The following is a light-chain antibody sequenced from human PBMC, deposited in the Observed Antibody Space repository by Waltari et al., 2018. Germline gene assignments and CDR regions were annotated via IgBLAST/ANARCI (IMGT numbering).Light chain of an antibody. V-gene: IGKV3-15*01. CDR2: AAS. J-gene: IGKJ1*01. CDR1: QSVSSN. CDR3: QQYNKWWT. Sequence: EIVMTQSPATLSASPGEKVTLSCRASQSVSSNLAWFQQKPGQAPRLLIFAASSRATDNPARFSGSGSGTEFTLIISSLQSEDSAVYYCQQYNKWWTFGQGTKVEIK.